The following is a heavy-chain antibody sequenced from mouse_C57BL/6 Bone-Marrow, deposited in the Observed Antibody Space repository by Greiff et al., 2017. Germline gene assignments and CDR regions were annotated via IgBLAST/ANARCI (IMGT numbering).Heavy chain of an antibody. D-gene: IGHD1-1*01. CDR3: AGYYYCSSYEDFDY. CDR2: IYPGDGDT. J-gene: IGHJ2*01. V-gene: IGHV1-82*01. Sequence: QVQLQQSGPELVKPGASVKISCKASGYAFSSSWMNWVKQRPGKGLEWIGRIYPGDGDTNYNGKFKGKATLTADKSSSTAYMQLSSLTSEDSAVFFCAGYYYCSSYEDFDYWGQGTTLTVSS. CDR1: GYAFSSSW.